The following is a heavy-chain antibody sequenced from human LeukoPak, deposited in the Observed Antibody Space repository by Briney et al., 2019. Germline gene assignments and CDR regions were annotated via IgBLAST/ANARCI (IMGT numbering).Heavy chain of an antibody. CDR3: ASLRRGVVDY. CDR2: IYYSGST. J-gene: IGHJ4*02. Sequence: SETLSLTCTVSGGSISSSSYYWGWIRQPPGKGLEWIGSIYYSGSTYYNPSLKSRVTISVDTSKNQFSLKLSSVTAADTAVYYCASLRRGVVDYWGQGTLVTVSS. D-gene: IGHD2-8*01. V-gene: IGHV4-39*01. CDR1: GGSISSSSYY.